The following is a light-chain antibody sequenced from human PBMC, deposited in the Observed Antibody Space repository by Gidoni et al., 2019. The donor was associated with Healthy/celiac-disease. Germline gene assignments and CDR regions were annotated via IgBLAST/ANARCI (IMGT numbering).Light chain of an antibody. J-gene: IGLJ1*01. Sequence: QSALTQPASVSGSPGQSITTSCTGTSSDVGGYNYVSWYEQHPGKAPKLMIYEVRNRPSGVSNRFSGSKSGNTASLTISGLQAEDEADYYCSSYTSSSTSYVFGTGTKVTVL. CDR3: SSYTSSSTSYV. CDR1: SSDVGGYNY. CDR2: EVR. V-gene: IGLV2-14*01.